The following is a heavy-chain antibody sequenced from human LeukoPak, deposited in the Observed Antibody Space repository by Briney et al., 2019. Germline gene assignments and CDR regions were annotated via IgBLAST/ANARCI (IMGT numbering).Heavy chain of an antibody. J-gene: IGHJ4*02. V-gene: IGHV1-69*04. Sequence: ASVKVSCKASGGTFSSYAISWVRQAPGQGLEWMGRIIPILGIANYAQKFQGRVTITADKSTSTAYVELSSLRSEDTAVYYCARGSTILQSFDYWGQGTLVTVSS. CDR1: GGTFSSYA. CDR2: IIPILGIA. D-gene: IGHD3-9*01. CDR3: ARGSTILQSFDY.